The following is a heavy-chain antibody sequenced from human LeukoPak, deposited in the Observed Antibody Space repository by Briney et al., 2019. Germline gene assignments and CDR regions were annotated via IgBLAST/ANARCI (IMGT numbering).Heavy chain of an antibody. V-gene: IGHV3-30*04. CDR2: ISYDGRDT. CDR3: AKDRVEIATYFFDY. J-gene: IGHJ4*02. CDR1: GFTFSRFA. D-gene: IGHD5-12*01. Sequence: QPGGSLRLSCAASGFTFSRFAMHWVRQAPGKGLEWETVISYDGRDTHYADSVKGRFTISRDNSKNTMYLQMNSLRPEDTAVYYCAKDRVEIATYFFDYWGQGTLVTVSP.